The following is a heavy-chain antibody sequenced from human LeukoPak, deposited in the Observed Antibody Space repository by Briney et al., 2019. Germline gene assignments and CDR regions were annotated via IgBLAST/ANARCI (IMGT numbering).Heavy chain of an antibody. D-gene: IGHD4-23*01. CDR3: ARDRDYGGNSGAFDI. CDR1: GGTFSSYA. Sequence: SVKVSCKASGGTFSSYAISWVRQAPGQGLEWMGGIIPIFGTANCAQKFQGRVTITTDESTSTAYMELSSLRSEDTAVYYCARDRDYGGNSGAFDIWGQGTMVTVSS. CDR2: IIPIFGTA. J-gene: IGHJ3*02. V-gene: IGHV1-69*05.